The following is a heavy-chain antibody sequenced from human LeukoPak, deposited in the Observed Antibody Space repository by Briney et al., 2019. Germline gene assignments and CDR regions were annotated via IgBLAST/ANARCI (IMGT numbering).Heavy chain of an antibody. CDR2: INPNSGGT. CDR1: GYTFTGYY. D-gene: IGHD3-22*01. J-gene: IGHJ3*02. Sequence: GASVKVSCKASGYTFTGYYMHWVRQAPGQGLEWMGWINPNSGGTNYAQKFQGRVTMTRDTSISPAYMELSRLRSDDMAVYYCARFRRYYDSSGYTSDAFDIWGQGTMVTVPS. V-gene: IGHV1-2*02. CDR3: ARFRRYYDSSGYTSDAFDI.